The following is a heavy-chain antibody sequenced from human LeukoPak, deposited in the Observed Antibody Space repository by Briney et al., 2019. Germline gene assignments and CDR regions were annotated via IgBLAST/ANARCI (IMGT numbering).Heavy chain of an antibody. CDR2: IYYSGST. V-gene: IGHV4-39*01. CDR3: AGHIWAAINWFDP. J-gene: IGHJ5*02. Sequence: SETLSLTCTVSGGSISSSSYYWGWIRQPPGKELEWIGSIYYSGSTYYNPSLKSRVTISVDTSKNQFSLKLSSVTAADTAVYYCAGHIWAAINWFDPWGQGTLVTVSS. D-gene: IGHD2-2*02. CDR1: GGSISSSSYY.